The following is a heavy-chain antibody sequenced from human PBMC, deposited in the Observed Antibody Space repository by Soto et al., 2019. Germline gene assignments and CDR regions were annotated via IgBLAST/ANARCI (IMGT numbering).Heavy chain of an antibody. V-gene: IGHV3-66*01. CDR1: GFTVTTNY. D-gene: IGHD2-2*01. CDR3: ARGFCNGTNCYANWFDP. Sequence: EVQLVESGGGLVQPGGSLRLSCAASGFTVTTNYMTWVRQAPGKGLEWVSLIYIAGGTKYADSVEGRFTISRDSSKNTLYLQMHSLRAEDTAVYYCARGFCNGTNCYANWFDPWGQGTLVTVSS. J-gene: IGHJ5*02. CDR2: IYIAGGT.